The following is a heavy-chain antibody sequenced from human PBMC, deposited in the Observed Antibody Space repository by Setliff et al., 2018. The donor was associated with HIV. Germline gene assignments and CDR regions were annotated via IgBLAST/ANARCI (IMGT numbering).Heavy chain of an antibody. Sequence: SVTVSCKASGYIFTTFRFSWVRQAPGQGLEWMGWINTHNGNTHYAQRFQGRVTMTRDTSTATAYMELRSLRSDDTAVYYCARSTGAADLWGQGTKVTVSS. V-gene: IGHV1-18*01. CDR3: ARSTGAADL. D-gene: IGHD6-13*01. CDR2: INTHNGNT. CDR1: GYIFTTFR. J-gene: IGHJ5*02.